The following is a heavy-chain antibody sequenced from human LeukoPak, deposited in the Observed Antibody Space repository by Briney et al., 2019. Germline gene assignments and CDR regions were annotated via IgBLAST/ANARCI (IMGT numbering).Heavy chain of an antibody. V-gene: IGHV4-34*01. J-gene: IGHJ4*02. D-gene: IGHD5-18*01. Sequence: SETLSLTCAVYGGSFSGYYWSWIRQPPGKGLEWIGEINHSGSTNYNPSLKSRVTISVDTSKNQFSLKLSSVTAADTAVYYCAALSEARGYSYGIFDYWGQGTLVTVSS. CDR3: AALSEARGYSYGIFDY. CDR2: INHSGST. CDR1: GGSFSGYY.